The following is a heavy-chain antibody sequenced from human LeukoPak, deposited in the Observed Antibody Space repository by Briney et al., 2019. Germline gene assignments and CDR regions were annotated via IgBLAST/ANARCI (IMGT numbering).Heavy chain of an antibody. V-gene: IGHV4-30-2*01. CDR3: ARGRYDYGDYYFDY. D-gene: IGHD4-17*01. CDR2: IYHSGST. CDR1: GGSISSGGYS. Sequence: SETLSLTCAVSGGSISSGGYSWSWIRQPPGKGLEWIGYIYHSGSTYYNPSLKSRVTISVDRSKNQFSLKLSSVTAADTAVYYCARGRYDYGDYYFDYWGQGTLATVSS. J-gene: IGHJ4*02.